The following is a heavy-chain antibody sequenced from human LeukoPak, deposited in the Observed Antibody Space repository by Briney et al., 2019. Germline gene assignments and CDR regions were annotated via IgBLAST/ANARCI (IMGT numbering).Heavy chain of an antibody. Sequence: SETLSLTCTVSGGSISSGGYYWNWIRQHPGKGLEWIGYIYYSGSTYYNPSLKSRVTISVDTSKNQFSLKLSSVTAADTAVYYCAREPVHSYALDYFDYWGQGTLVTASS. CDR3: AREPVHSYALDYFDY. CDR2: IYYSGST. D-gene: IGHD5-18*01. V-gene: IGHV4-31*03. CDR1: GGSISSGGYY. J-gene: IGHJ4*02.